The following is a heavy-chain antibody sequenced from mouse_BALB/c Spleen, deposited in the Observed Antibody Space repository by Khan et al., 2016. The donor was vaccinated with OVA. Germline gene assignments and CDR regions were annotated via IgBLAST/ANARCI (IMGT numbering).Heavy chain of an antibody. CDR2: IDPNSGKT. D-gene: IGHD1-1*01. Sequence: VQLQESGAELAKPGASVKMSCKASGYTFTNYWMHWIKQRPGQSLEWIGYIDPNSGKTECNQKFKEKATWTADKSSNAAYMQLNSLTSQDSAVYFCTSHGSTYNWFGYWGQGTLVTVSA. V-gene: IGHV1-7*01. CDR1: GYTFTNYW. CDR3: TSHGSTYNWFGY. J-gene: IGHJ3*01.